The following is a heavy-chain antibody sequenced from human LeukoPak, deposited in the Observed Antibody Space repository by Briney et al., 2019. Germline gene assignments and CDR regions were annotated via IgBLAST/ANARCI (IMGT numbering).Heavy chain of an antibody. CDR3: ASSNMVRGVISLN. J-gene: IGHJ4*02. V-gene: IGHV4-59*01. CDR2: IYYSGST. D-gene: IGHD3-10*01. Sequence: SETLSLTCTVSGASLSGYYWTWIRQPPGKGLEWIGYIYYSGSTNYNPSLKSRVTISVDTSKNQFSLKLSSVTAADTAVYYCASSNMVRGVISLNWGQGTLVTVSS. CDR1: GASLSGYY.